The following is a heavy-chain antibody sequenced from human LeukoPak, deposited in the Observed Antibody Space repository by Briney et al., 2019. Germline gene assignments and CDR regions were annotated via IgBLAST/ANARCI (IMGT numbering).Heavy chain of an antibody. V-gene: IGHV3-7*01. CDR1: GFTFSSYW. D-gene: IGHD6-19*01. Sequence: GGSLRLSCAASGFTFSSYWISWVRQAPGKGLEWVANIKQDGSEKYYVDSVKGRFTISRDNAKNSLYLQMNSLRAEDTAVYYCAREGIAVADTSSLDYWGQGSLVTVSS. CDR2: IKQDGSEK. J-gene: IGHJ4*02. CDR3: AREGIAVADTSSLDY.